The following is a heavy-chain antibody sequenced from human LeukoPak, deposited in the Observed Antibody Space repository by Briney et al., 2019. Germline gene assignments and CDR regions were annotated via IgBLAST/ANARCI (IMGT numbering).Heavy chain of an antibody. J-gene: IGHJ4*02. Sequence: GGSLRLSCAASGFTFSSYAMSWVRQAPGKGLEWVGRIKSKTDGGTTDYAAPVKGRFTISRDDSKNTLYLQMNSLKTEDTAVYYCTTGGDTSGYYTYPFDYWGQGTLVTVSS. CDR2: IKSKTDGGTT. CDR3: TTGGDTSGYYTYPFDY. CDR1: GFTFSSYA. D-gene: IGHD3-22*01. V-gene: IGHV3-15*01.